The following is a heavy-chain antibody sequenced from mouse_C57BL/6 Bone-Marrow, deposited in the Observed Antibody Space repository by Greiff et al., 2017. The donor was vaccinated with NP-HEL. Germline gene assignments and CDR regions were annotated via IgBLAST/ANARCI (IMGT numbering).Heavy chain of an antibody. Sequence: VKLMESGPGLVQPSQSLSITCTVSGFSLTSYGVHWVRQSPGKGLEWLGVIWSGGSTDYTAAFISRLSISKDNSTSQVFFKMNSLQADDTAIYYCARRSNLPTVVATPYSMDYGGQGTSVTVSS. J-gene: IGHJ4*01. CDR1: GFSLTSYG. CDR3: ARRSNLPTVVATPYSMDY. CDR2: IWSGGST. V-gene: IGHV2-2*01. D-gene: IGHD1-1*01.